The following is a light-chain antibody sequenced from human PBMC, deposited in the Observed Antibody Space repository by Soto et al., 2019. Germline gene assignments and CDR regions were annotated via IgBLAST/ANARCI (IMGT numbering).Light chain of an antibody. V-gene: IGKV1-39*01. CDR1: QSISSY. CDR2: AAS. Sequence: DIQMTQSPSSLSASVGDRVTITCRASQSISSYLNWYQQKPGKAPKLLIYAASSLQSGVPSTFSCSGSGTDVTLTISSLQPEDFATYYCQQSYSTPYTFGQGTKLEIK. CDR3: QQSYSTPYT. J-gene: IGKJ2*01.